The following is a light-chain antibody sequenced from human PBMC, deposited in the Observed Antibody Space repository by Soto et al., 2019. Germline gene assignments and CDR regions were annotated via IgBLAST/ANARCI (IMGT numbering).Light chain of an antibody. CDR3: SSYASSTTPYV. CDR1: SSDVGSYSL. CDR2: EGS. V-gene: IGLV2-14*02. Sequence: QSALTQPASVSGSPGQSITISCTGTSSDVGSYSLVSWYQQHPGKAPKLMIYEGSKRPSGVSNRFSGSKSGNTAPLTISGLQAEDEADYYCSSYASSTTPYVFGTGTNVTVL. J-gene: IGLJ1*01.